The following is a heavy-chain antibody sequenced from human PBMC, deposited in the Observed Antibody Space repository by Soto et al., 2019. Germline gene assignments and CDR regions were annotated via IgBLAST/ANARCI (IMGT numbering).Heavy chain of an antibody. CDR3: ARGGTGSHDY. J-gene: IGHJ4*02. V-gene: IGHV3-15*01. Sequence: GGSPRLSCAASGLPFSNAWMSWVRHLPGKGLEWIALFRRKSDGGTTDYADSVKGRFTISRDNSKNTLYLQMNSLRAEDTAVYYCARGGTGSHDYWGQGTLVTVSS. D-gene: IGHD1-26*01. CDR1: GLPFSNAW. CDR2: FRRKSDGGTT.